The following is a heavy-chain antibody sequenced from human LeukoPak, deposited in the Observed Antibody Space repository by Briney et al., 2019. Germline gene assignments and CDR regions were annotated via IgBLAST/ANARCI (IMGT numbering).Heavy chain of an antibody. V-gene: IGHV3-15*01. CDR1: GFTFSKTW. CDR3: TTVKHSNYYSFYYYMDV. D-gene: IGHD4-11*01. J-gene: IGHJ6*03. CDR2: IKSNSDGGTT. Sequence: SGGSLRLSCEVSGFTFSKTWMNWVRQAPGKGLEWVGRIKSNSDGGTTDYAAPVKGRFTISRDDSKNTLYLQINSLKTEDTAVYYCTTVKHSNYYSFYYYMDVWGKGTTVTVSS.